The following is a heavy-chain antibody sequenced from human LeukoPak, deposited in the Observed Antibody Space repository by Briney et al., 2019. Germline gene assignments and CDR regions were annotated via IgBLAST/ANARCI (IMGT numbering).Heavy chain of an antibody. CDR1: GGAISSGSYY. Sequence: SETLSFSGTVSGGAISSGSYYWIGIRQPAGKLLEWIARIYTSGSTNYNPSLKSRVTISVDTSKNQFSLTLSSVTAADTAVYYCARPNIAAVDYWGQGTLVTVSS. V-gene: IGHV4-61*02. CDR2: IYTSGST. D-gene: IGHD6-13*01. J-gene: IGHJ4*02. CDR3: ARPNIAAVDY.